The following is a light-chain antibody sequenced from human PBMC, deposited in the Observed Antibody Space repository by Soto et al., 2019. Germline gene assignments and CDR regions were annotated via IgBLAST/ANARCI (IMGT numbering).Light chain of an antibody. CDR2: EVN. CDR1: SSDIGAYNY. V-gene: IGLV2-8*01. Sequence: QSVLTQPPSASGSPGQSVTISCTETSSDIGAYNYVSWYQQHPGKVPKLLIYEVNKRPSGVPGRFSGSKSGNTASLTVSGLQAEDEADYYCSSYAGNDNYVFGTGTKVTVL. J-gene: IGLJ1*01. CDR3: SSYAGNDNYV.